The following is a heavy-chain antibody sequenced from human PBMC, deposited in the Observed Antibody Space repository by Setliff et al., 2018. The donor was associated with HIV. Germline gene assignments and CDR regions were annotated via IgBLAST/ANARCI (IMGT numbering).Heavy chain of an antibody. CDR1: GGSFSGYF. J-gene: IGHJ6*03. CDR3: ARLDYSNYYSYYIDV. Sequence: SETLSLTCAVYGGSFSGYFWSWIRQPPGRGLEWIGHIYTSGTTNYNSSLNSRVTISVDTSKNQFSLKLTSVAAADTAVYYCARLDYSNYYSYYIDVWGEGTMVTVSS. V-gene: IGHV4-4*08. D-gene: IGHD4-4*01. CDR2: IYTSGTT.